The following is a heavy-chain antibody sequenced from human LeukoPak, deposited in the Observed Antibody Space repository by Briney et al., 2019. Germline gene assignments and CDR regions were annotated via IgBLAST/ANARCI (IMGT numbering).Heavy chain of an antibody. V-gene: IGHV3-23*01. Sequence: GGSLRLSCAASGFIFSRYSMSWVRQAPGKGLEWVSAISGSGSGTYYAGSVKGRFTISRDNSKDTLDLQMNSLRAGDTAVYYCAKDPFSSDWYGSFDCWGQGTLVTVSS. CDR1: GFIFSRYS. D-gene: IGHD6-13*01. J-gene: IGHJ4*02. CDR3: AKDPFSSDWYGSFDC. CDR2: ISGSGSGT.